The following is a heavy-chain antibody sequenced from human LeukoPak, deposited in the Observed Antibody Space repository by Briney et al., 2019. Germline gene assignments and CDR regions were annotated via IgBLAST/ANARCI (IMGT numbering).Heavy chain of an antibody. CDR2: IYYSGST. CDR1: GGSISSYY. J-gene: IGHJ4*02. Sequence: TTSETLSLTCTVSGGSISSYYWSWIRQPPGKGLEWIGYIYYSGSTNYNPSLKSRVIISVDTSKNQFSLKLSSVTAADTAVYYCARDQGYYYDYWGQGTLVTVSS. V-gene: IGHV4-59*01. CDR3: ARDQGYYYDY. D-gene: IGHD6-13*01.